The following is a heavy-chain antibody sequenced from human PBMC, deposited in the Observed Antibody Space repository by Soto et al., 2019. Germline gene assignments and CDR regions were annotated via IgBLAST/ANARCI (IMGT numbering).Heavy chain of an antibody. CDR2: IYYTGST. V-gene: IGHV4-59*01. Sequence: SETLSLTCTVSGASISRYYWSWIRQPPGKGLEWIGYIYYTGSTNYNPSLKSRVTISVDTSKNQFSLKLSSVTAADTAVYYCARVVITMIRGVIHSSWFDPWGQGTLVTVSS. J-gene: IGHJ5*02. D-gene: IGHD3-10*01. CDR3: ARVVITMIRGVIHSSWFDP. CDR1: GASISRYY.